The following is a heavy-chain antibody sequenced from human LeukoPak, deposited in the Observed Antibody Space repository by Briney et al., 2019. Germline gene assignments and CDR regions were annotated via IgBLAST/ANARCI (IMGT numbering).Heavy chain of an antibody. Sequence: PGGSLRLSCAASGFTFSNAWMSWVRQAPGKGLEWVGRIKSKTDGGTTDYAAPVKGRFTISRDDSKNTLYLQTNSLKTEDTAVYYCTTYITMVRGVIMVADYWGQGTLVTVSS. CDR2: IKSKTDGGTT. CDR3: TTYITMVRGVIMVADY. V-gene: IGHV3-15*01. CDR1: GFTFSNAW. J-gene: IGHJ4*02. D-gene: IGHD3-10*01.